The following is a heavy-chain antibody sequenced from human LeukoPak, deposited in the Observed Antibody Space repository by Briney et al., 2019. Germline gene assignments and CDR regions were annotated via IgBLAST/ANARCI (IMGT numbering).Heavy chain of an antibody. CDR1: GFNFSSYW. J-gene: IGHJ4*02. V-gene: IGHV3-7*01. CDR3: ASTDYGERFDY. CDR2: IKQDGSEK. D-gene: IGHD4-17*01. Sequence: PGGSLRLSCAASGFNFSSYWMSWVRQAPGKGLEWVANIKQDGSEKYYVDSVKGRFTISRDNAKNSLYLQMNSLRAEDTAVYYCASTDYGERFDYWGQGTLVTVSS.